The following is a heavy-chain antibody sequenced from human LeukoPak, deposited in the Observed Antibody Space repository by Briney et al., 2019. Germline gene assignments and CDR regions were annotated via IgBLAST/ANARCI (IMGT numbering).Heavy chain of an antibody. D-gene: IGHD3-3*01. CDR3: AKARSGGYNWFDP. CDR1: GFTFSSYG. Sequence: GRSLTLSCAASGFTFSSYGMHWVRQAPGKGLEWVAVISYDGSNKYYADSVKGRFTISRDNSKNTLYLQMNSLRAEDTAVYYCAKARSGGYNWFDPWGQGTLVTVSS. J-gene: IGHJ5*02. CDR2: ISYDGSNK. V-gene: IGHV3-30*18.